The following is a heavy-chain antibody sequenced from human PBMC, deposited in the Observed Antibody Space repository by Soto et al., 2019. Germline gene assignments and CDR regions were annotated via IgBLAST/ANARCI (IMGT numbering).Heavy chain of an antibody. D-gene: IGHD2-15*01. Sequence: GGSLRLSCAASGFTFSSYSMNWVRQAPGKGLEWVSSISSSSSYIYYADSVKGRFTISRDNAKNSLYLQMNSLRAEDTAVYYCARELDLSPRYCSGGSCRPTRYWGQGTLVTVSS. V-gene: IGHV3-21*01. CDR1: GFTFSSYS. CDR3: ARELDLSPRYCSGGSCRPTRY. J-gene: IGHJ4*02. CDR2: ISSSSSYI.